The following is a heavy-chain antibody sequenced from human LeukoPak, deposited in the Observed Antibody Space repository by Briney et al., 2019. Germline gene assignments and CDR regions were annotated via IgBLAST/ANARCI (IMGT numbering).Heavy chain of an antibody. CDR2: NNPNRGGT. Sequence: ASVTVSCKASGYTFTDYYMHWVRQAPGQGLQWMGWNNPNRGGTHYAQNLQGRVTMSRDTSISTAYMELSRLTSDDTAVYYCAMSSRAIVQPTYNAFDLWGQGTMVTVSS. J-gene: IGHJ3*01. V-gene: IGHV1-2*02. CDR3: AMSSRAIVQPTYNAFDL. D-gene: IGHD3-22*01. CDR1: GYTFTDYY.